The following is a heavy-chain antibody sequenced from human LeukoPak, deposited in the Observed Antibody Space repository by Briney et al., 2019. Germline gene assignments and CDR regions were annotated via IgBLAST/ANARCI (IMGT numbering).Heavy chain of an antibody. D-gene: IGHD2-15*01. Sequence: GASVKASCKASGYTLSGYYMHWVRQAPGQGLEWMGWINPNSGGINYAQKFQGRVTMTRDTSISTAYMELSRLRSDDTAAYYCARDGLYCSGDSCYPYYFDSWGQGTLVTVSS. CDR3: ARDGLYCSGDSCYPYYFDS. CDR2: INPNSGGI. CDR1: GYTLSGYY. J-gene: IGHJ4*02. V-gene: IGHV1-2*02.